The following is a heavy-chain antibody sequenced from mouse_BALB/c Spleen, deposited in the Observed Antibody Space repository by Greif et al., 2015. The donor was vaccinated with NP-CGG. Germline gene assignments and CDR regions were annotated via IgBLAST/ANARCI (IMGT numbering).Heavy chain of an antibody. V-gene: IGHV1-84*02. CDR3: ARRTGTEAMDY. Sequence: LLESGPELVKPGASVKISCKASGYTFTDYYINWVKQKPGQGLEWIGWIYPGSGNTKYNGKFKDKATLTVDTSSSTAYMQLSSLTSEDTAVYFCARRTGTEAMDYWGQGTSVTVSS. J-gene: IGHJ4*01. CDR2: IYPGSGNT. CDR1: GYTFTDYY. D-gene: IGHD4-1*01.